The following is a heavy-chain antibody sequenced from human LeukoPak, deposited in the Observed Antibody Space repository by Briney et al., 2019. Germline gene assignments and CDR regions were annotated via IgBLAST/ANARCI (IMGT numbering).Heavy chain of an antibody. V-gene: IGHV3-33*08. D-gene: IGHD1-7*01. CDR1: GFTFSSNG. J-gene: IGHJ4*02. Sequence: PRGSLRFSCAASGFTFSSNGMHWVRQAPGKGLNWVAVIWYDGSKKNYADSVKGRFTISRDNSKNTLFLQMNSLRAEDTAVYYCARAGNYDLFDYWGQGTLVTVSS. CDR2: IWYDGSKK. CDR3: ARAGNYDLFDY.